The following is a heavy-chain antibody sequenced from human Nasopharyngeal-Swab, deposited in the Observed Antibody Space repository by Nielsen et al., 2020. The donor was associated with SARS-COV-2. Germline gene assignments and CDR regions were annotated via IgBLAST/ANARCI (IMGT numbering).Heavy chain of an antibody. CDR2: ISAYNGYT. J-gene: IGHJ6*03. Sequence: ASVKVSCKASSYTFTSYGITWVRQAPGQGLEWMGWISAYNGYTRYAQNFQGRLTMTTDTSTGTAYMELRSLRSDDTGVYYCARAHLGTAGTYYMDVWGIGTTVTVSS. CDR3: ARAHLGTAGTYYMDV. D-gene: IGHD6-13*01. V-gene: IGHV1-18*01. CDR1: SYTFTSYG.